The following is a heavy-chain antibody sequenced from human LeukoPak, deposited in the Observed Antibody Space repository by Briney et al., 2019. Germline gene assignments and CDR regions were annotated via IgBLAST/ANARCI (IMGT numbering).Heavy chain of an antibody. D-gene: IGHD4-11*01. CDR2: IYYGGST. Sequence: SQTLSLTCTVSGGSISSGDYYWSWIRQPPGKGLEWIGYIYYGGSTYYNPSLKSRVTISVDTSKNQFSLKLSSVTAADTAVYYCAREVYSNYRWFDPWGQGTLVTVSS. V-gene: IGHV4-30-4*08. CDR3: AREVYSNYRWFDP. J-gene: IGHJ5*02. CDR1: GGSISSGDYY.